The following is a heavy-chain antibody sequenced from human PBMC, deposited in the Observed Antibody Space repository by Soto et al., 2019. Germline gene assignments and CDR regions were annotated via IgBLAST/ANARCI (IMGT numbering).Heavy chain of an antibody. CDR3: ARDWVGGSWYFDL. Sequence: QVQLVQSGAEVKKPGSSVKVSCKASGGTFSSYAISWVRQAPGQGLEWMGGIIPVYGATNSAQKFRGRVTITADKSMATAYMELSSLTSEDTAVYYCARDWVGGSWYFDLWGRGTLVTVSS. CDR2: IIPVYGAT. D-gene: IGHD3-16*01. V-gene: IGHV1-69*06. J-gene: IGHJ2*01. CDR1: GGTFSSYA.